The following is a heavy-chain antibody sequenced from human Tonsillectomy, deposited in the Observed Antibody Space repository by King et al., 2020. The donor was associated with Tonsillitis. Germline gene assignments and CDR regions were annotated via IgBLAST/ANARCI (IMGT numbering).Heavy chain of an antibody. J-gene: IGHJ6*02. D-gene: IGHD2-2*01. CDR1: GFTFSSYG. CDR2: ISYDGSNK. V-gene: IGHV3-30*18. CDR3: AKEVSCSSTSCYYYYYYGMDV. Sequence: VQLVESGGGVVQPGRSLRLSCAASGFTFSSYGMHWVRQAPGKGLEWVAVISYDGSNKYYADSVKGRFTISRDNSKNTLYLKMNSLRAEDTAVYYCAKEVSCSSTSCYYYYYYGMDVWGQGTTVTVSS.